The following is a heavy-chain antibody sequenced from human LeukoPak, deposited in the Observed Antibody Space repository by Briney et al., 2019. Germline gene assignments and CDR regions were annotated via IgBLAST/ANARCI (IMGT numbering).Heavy chain of an antibody. V-gene: IGHV1-2*02. CDR1: GYTFTGYY. CDR2: INPNRGGT. D-gene: IGHD3-22*01. CDR3: ARGTLITMIVVVITSFDAFDI. Sequence: GASVKVSCKASGYTFTGYYMHWVRQAPAQGHEWMGWINPNRGGTNYAQKFQGRVTMTRDTSISTAYMELGRLRADGTAVYYCARGTLITMIVVVITSFDAFDIWGQGTMVTVSS. J-gene: IGHJ3*02.